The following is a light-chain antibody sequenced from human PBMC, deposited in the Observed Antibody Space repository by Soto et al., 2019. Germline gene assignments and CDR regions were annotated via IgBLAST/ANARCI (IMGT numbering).Light chain of an antibody. Sequence: SYELTQPPSVSVSPGQTASITCSGDKLGNKYACWYQQKPGQSPVVVIYQTNKRPSGIPERFSGSNSGNTATLTISGTQAMDEADYYCQAWDSSVVVFGGGTQLTVL. J-gene: IGLJ2*01. CDR2: QTN. V-gene: IGLV3-1*01. CDR1: KLGNKY. CDR3: QAWDSSVVV.